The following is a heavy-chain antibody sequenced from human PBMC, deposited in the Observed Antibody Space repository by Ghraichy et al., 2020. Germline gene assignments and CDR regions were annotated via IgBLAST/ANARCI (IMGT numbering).Heavy chain of an antibody. CDR2: ISGSGGST. D-gene: IGHD3-22*01. V-gene: IGHV3-23*01. J-gene: IGHJ4*02. CDR3: AKGGALIVAFGY. CDR1: GFTFSSYA. Sequence: GGSLRLSCAASGFTFSSYAMSWVRQAPGKGLEWVSAISGSGGSTYYADSVKGRFTISRYNSKNTLYLQMNSLRAEDTAVYYCAKGGALIVAFGYWGQGTLVTVSS.